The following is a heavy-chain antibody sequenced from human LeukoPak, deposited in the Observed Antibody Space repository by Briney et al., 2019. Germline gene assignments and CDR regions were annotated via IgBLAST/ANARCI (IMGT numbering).Heavy chain of an antibody. V-gene: IGHV3-74*01. CDR3: VSFYETY. Sequence: GGFLRLSCAASGNYWMHWVRQAPGKGLVWVSHINSDGSWTSYADSAKGRFTISKDNAKNTVYLQMNSLRAEDTAVYYCVSFYETYWGRGTLVTVSS. CDR1: GNYW. D-gene: IGHD2/OR15-2a*01. CDR2: INSDGSWT. J-gene: IGHJ4*02.